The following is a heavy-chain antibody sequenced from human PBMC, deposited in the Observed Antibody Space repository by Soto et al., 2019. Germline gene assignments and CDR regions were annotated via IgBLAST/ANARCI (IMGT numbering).Heavy chain of an antibody. CDR1: GYTFTSYG. CDR2: ISAYNGNT. J-gene: IGHJ4*02. CDR3: ARRKQPGDHFDY. Sequence: ASVKVSFTASGYTFTSYGISWVRQAPGQGLEWMGWISAYNGNTNYAQKLQGRVTMTTDTSTSTAYMELRSLRSDDTAVYYCARRKQPGDHFDYWGQGTLVTVSS. D-gene: IGHD4-17*01. V-gene: IGHV1-18*01.